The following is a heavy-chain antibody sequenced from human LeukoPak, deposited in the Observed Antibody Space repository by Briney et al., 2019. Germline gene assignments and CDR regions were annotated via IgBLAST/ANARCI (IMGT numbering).Heavy chain of an antibody. V-gene: IGHV3-30-3*01. J-gene: IGHJ6*02. CDR2: ISYDGSNK. CDR1: GFTFSSYA. D-gene: IGHD3-16*02. Sequence: PGRSLGLSCAASGFTFSSYAMHWVRQAPGKGLEWVAVISYDGSNKYYADSVKGRFTISRDNSKNTLYLQMNSLRAEDTAVYYCARDWEVSGSYPYGMDVWGQGTTVTVSS. CDR3: ARDWEVSGSYPYGMDV.